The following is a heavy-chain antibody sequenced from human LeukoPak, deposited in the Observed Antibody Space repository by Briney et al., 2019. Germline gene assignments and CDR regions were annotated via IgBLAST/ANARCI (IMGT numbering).Heavy chain of an antibody. CDR3: AVPGDY. CDR1: VFTFSDYA. CDR2: VSCGGDST. Sequence: GWSLTLSCASSVFTFSDYALSWVRQAPWKGLDWVSIVSCGGDSTYYADSVKGRFTISRDNSKNTVYLQMNSLRVEDTAVYYCAVPGDYWGQGILVTVSS. V-gene: IGHV3-23*01. J-gene: IGHJ4*02.